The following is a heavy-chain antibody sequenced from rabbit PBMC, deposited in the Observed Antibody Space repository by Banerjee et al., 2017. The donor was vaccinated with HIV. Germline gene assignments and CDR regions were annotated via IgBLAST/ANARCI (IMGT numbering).Heavy chain of an antibody. CDR2: IYTGSGTT. V-gene: IGHV1S45*01. CDR3: AKYSNYYGMDL. J-gene: IGHJ6*01. CDR1: GFDLSNNHY. Sequence: QEQLEESGGDLVKPGASLTLTCKASGFDLSNNHYMCWVRQAPGKGLEWIACIYTGSGTTYYASWAKGRFTISKTSSTTVTLQMTSLTAADTATYFCAKYSNYYGMDLWGPGTLVTVS.